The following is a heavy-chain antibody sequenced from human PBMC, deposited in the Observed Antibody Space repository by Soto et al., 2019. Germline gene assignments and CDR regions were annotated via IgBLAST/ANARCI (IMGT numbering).Heavy chain of an antibody. CDR3: ASAEYSSPDY. V-gene: IGHV1-46*01. D-gene: IGHD6-6*01. Sequence: SXKVSFKAAGYTXSSYYRNWVRQAPGQGLEWMGIINPSGGSTSYAQKFQGRVTMTSDTSTSTVYMELRSLRSAETAVYYCASAEYSSPDYWGQGTLVTVSS. CDR2: INPSGGST. J-gene: IGHJ4*02. CDR1: GYTXSSYY.